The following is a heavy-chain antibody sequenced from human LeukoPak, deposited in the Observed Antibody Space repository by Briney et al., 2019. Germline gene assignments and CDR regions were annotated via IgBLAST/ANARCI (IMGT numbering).Heavy chain of an antibody. CDR3: ARRCSGGSCYGYYGMDV. Sequence: ASVKVSCKASGGTFSSYAISWVRQAPGQGLEWMGGIIPIFGTANYAQKLQGRVTMTTDTSTSTAYMELRSLRSDDTAVYYCARRCSGGSCYGYYGMDVWGQGTTVTVPS. J-gene: IGHJ6*02. V-gene: IGHV1-69*05. CDR2: IIPIFGTA. D-gene: IGHD2-15*01. CDR1: GGTFSSYA.